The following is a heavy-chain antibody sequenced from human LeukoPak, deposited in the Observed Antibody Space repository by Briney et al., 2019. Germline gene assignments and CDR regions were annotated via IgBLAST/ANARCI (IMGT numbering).Heavy chain of an antibody. CDR2: INHSGST. CDR3: ARGGGDYIWGSYRRPLDY. CDR1: GGSFSGYY. J-gene: IGHJ4*02. Sequence: PSETLSLTCAVYGGSFSGYYWSWIRQPPGKGLEWIGEINHSGSTNNNPSLKSRVTISVDTSKNQFSLKLSSVTAADTAVYYCARGGGDYIWGSYRRPLDYWGQGTLVTVSS. D-gene: IGHD3-16*02. V-gene: IGHV4-34*01.